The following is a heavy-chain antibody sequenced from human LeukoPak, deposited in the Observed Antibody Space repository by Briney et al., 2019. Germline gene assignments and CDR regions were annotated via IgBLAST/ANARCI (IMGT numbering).Heavy chain of an antibody. D-gene: IGHD6-13*01. CDR3: VRAGGSSWSDF. Sequence: QAGGSLRLSCAASGFTFSSYWMSWVRQSPGKGLEWVANINQDGSENHYVDSVKGRFTISRDNAKNSVFVQMNGLRVEDRAVYYCVRAGGSSWSDFWGQGTLVTVSS. J-gene: IGHJ4*02. CDR1: GFTFSSYW. CDR2: INQDGSEN. V-gene: IGHV3-7*01.